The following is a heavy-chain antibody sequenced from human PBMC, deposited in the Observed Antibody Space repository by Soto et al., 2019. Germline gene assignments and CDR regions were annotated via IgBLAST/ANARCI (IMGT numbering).Heavy chain of an antibody. CDR3: ARVRGHAFDI. Sequence: QVQLQELGPGLVKPSQTLSLNCSVSGDYINNADYYWSWIRQHAGRGLEWIGYIYYSGTTYYNPSLTSRVTISMDTSKNQFSLEMSSVTAADTAVYYCARVRGHAFDIRGQGTMVTVSS. J-gene: IGHJ3*02. CDR2: IYYSGTT. D-gene: IGHD3-10*01. V-gene: IGHV4-31*03. CDR1: GDYINNADYY.